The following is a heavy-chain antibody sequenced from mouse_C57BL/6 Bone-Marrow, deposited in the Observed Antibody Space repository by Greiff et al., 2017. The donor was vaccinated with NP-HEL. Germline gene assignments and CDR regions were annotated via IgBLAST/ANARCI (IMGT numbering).Heavy chain of an antibody. CDR1: GYTFTSYW. CDR3: ARCALRLHYYAMDY. D-gene: IGHD3-2*02. CDR2: IDPSDSYT. V-gene: IGHV1-69*01. J-gene: IGHJ4*01. Sequence: QVQLQQPGAELVMPGASVKLSCKASGYTFTSYWMHWVKQRPGQGLEWIGEIDPSDSYTNYNQKFKGKSTLTVDKSSSTAYMQLSSLTSEDSAVYYCARCALRLHYYAMDYWGQGTSVTVSS.